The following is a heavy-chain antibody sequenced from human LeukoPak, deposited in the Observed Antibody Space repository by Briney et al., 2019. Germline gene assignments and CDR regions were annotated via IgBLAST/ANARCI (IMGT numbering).Heavy chain of an antibody. D-gene: IGHD1-7*01. CDR1: GGSISPYY. CDR3: ARERTTTTWAES. J-gene: IGHJ1*01. Sequence: SETLSLTCSVSGGSISPYYWSWIRQPPGKGLEWIGYISHTGSPDYNPYNPSLRSRVTMPVDTSKNQFSLKLTSVTAADTAVYYCARERTTTTWAESWGQGTMVIVSS. V-gene: IGHV4-59*01. CDR2: ISHTGSPDYN.